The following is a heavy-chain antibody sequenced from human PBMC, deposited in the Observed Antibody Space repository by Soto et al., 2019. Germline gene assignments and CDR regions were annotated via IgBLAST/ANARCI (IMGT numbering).Heavy chain of an antibody. D-gene: IGHD4-17*01. Sequence: SSETLSLTCTVSGGSISSSSYYWGWIRQPPGKGLEWIGSIYYSGSTYYNPSLKSRVTISVDTSKNQFSLKLNSVTAADTAVYYCARSYGDYAGRYYYGMDVWGQGTTVTVSS. J-gene: IGHJ6*02. CDR1: GGSISSSSYY. CDR3: ARSYGDYAGRYYYGMDV. V-gene: IGHV4-39*01. CDR2: IYYSGST.